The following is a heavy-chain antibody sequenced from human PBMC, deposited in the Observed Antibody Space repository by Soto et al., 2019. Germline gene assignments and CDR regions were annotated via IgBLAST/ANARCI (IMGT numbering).Heavy chain of an antibody. CDR2: IYYSGST. V-gene: IGHV4-31*03. J-gene: IGHJ6*02. Sequence: PWETLSLTCSVSGGSISSVGHYWTWIRQQPGKGLEWIGYIYYSGSTDYNPSLKSRVTISVDRSKNQFSLNLSSVTAADTAIYYCARESGGYDSSTRYGLDVWGQGTTVTVSS. CDR3: ARESGGYDSSTRYGLDV. D-gene: IGHD6-25*01. CDR1: GGSISSVGHY.